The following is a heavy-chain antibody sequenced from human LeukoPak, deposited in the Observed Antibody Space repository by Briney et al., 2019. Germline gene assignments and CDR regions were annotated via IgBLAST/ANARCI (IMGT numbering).Heavy chain of an antibody. V-gene: IGHV3-48*03. CDR2: ISSSGSTI. CDR3: ARDLLLWFGGDY. D-gene: IGHD3-10*01. Sequence: GGSLRLPCAASGFTFSSYEMNWVRQAPGKGLEWVSYISSSGSTIYYADSVKGRFTISRDNAKNSLYLQMNSLRAEDTAVYYCARDLLLWFGGDYWGQGTLVTVSS. J-gene: IGHJ4*02. CDR1: GFTFSSYE.